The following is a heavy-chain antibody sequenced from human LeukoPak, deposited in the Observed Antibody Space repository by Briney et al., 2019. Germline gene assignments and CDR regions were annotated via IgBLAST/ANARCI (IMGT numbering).Heavy chain of an antibody. D-gene: IGHD3-10*01. CDR1: GFTFSSYA. CDR3: AKDSHGSGSYYFDY. V-gene: IGHV3-23*01. CDR2: ISGSGGST. Sequence: GGSLRLSCAASGFTFSSYAMSWVRQAPGKGLEWVSAISGSGGSTYYADSVKGRFTIPRDNSKNTLYLQMNSLRAEDTAVYYCAKDSHGSGSYYFDYWGQGTLVTVSS. J-gene: IGHJ4*02.